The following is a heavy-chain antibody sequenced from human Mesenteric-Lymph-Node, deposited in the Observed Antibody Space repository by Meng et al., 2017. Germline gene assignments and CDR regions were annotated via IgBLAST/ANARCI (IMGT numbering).Heavy chain of an antibody. CDR3: ARANYYNSGPAENDY. V-gene: IGHV4-34*01. Sequence: QVQLQQWGGGLLKPSETRSRTWAVYGGSFSGYYCSWIRQPPGKGLEWIGEINYSGSTNYNPSLKSRVTISVDTSKIQFSLKLNSVTAADTAVYYCARANYYNSGPAENDYWGQGTLVTVSS. CDR2: INYSGST. CDR1: GGSFSGYY. J-gene: IGHJ4*02. D-gene: IGHD3-10*01.